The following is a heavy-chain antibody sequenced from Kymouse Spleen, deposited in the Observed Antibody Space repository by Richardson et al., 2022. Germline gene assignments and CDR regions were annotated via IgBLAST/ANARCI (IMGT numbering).Heavy chain of an antibody. J-gene: IGHJ4*02. CDR2: INHSGST. CDR3: ARALYSNYFDY. V-gene: IGHV4-34*01. CDR1: GGSFSGYY. Sequence: QVQLQQWGAGLLKPSETLSLTCAVYGGSFSGYYWSWIRQPPGKGLEWIGEINHSGSTNYNPSLKSRVTISVDTSKNQFSLKLSSVTAADTAVYYCARALYSNYFDYWGQGTLVTVSS. D-gene: IGHD4-11,IGHD4-11*01.